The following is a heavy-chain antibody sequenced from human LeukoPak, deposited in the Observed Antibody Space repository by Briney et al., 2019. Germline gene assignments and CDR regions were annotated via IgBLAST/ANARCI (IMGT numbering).Heavy chain of an antibody. CDR1: GGSISSGGYY. CDR2: IYYSGST. Sequence: SETLSLTCTVSGGSISSGGYYWSWIRQHPGKGLEWIGYIYYSGSTYYNPSLKSRVTISVDTSKNQFSLKLSSVTAADTAVYYCAEDCCPVRRDWFDPWGQGTLVTVSS. D-gene: IGHD2-21*01. V-gene: IGHV4-31*03. CDR3: AEDCCPVRRDWFDP. J-gene: IGHJ5*02.